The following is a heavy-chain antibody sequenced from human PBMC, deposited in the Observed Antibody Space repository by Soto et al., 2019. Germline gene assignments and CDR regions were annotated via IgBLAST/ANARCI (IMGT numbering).Heavy chain of an antibody. CDR1: GFTVSSNY. J-gene: IGHJ6*02. V-gene: IGHV3-53*01. CDR2: IYSGGST. CDR3: ARDIRARGYYYYYYGMDV. Sequence: EVQLVESGGGLIQPGGSLRLSCAASGFTVSSNYMSWVRQAPGKGLEWVSVIYSGGSTYYADSVKGRFTISRDNSKNTLYLQMNSLRAEDTAVYYCARDIRARGYYYYYYGMDVWGQGTTVTVSS.